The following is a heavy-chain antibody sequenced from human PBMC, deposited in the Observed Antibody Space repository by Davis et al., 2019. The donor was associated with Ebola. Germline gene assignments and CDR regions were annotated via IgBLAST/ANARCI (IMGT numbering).Heavy chain of an antibody. CDR1: GFTFSSYW. Sequence: GESLKISCAASGFTFSSYWMSWVRQAPGKGLEWVANIKQDGSEKYYVDSVKGRFTISRDNAKNSLYLQMNSLRAEDTAVYYCALDPGSWELLVPYWGQGTLVTVSS. CDR3: ALDPGSWELLVPY. V-gene: IGHV3-7*01. CDR2: IKQDGSEK. D-gene: IGHD1-26*01. J-gene: IGHJ4*02.